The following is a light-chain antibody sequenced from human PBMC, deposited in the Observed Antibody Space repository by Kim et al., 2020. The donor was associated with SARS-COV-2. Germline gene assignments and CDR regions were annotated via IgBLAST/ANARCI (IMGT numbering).Light chain of an antibody. J-gene: IGKJ4*01. CDR1: QSVISSY. CDR2: DAS. CDR3: QQYGGSPLT. Sequence: SPGERATLSCRASQSVISSYLAWYQQRPGQAPRRLIYDASSRATGIPDRFSGSGSGTDFTLTISGLETEDFAVYYCQQYGGSPLTFGGGTKVDIK. V-gene: IGKV3-20*01.